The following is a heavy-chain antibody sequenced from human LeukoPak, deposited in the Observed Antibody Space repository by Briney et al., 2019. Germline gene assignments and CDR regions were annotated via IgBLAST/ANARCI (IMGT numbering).Heavy chain of an antibody. CDR2: IYYSGST. Sequence: PSETLSLTCTVSGGSISSSSYYWGWIRQPPGKGLEWIGSIYYSGSTYYNPSLKSRVTISVDTSKNQFSLRLSSVTAADTAVYYCARGHYGDSRNYYFDYWGQGTLVTVSS. CDR3: ARGHYGDSRNYYFDY. CDR1: GGSISSSSYY. J-gene: IGHJ4*02. D-gene: IGHD4-17*01. V-gene: IGHV4-39*07.